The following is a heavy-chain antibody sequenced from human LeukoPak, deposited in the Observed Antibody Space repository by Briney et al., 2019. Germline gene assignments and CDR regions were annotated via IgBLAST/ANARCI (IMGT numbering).Heavy chain of an antibody. V-gene: IGHV5-51*01. CDR3: GSSSGRYYRFYY. CDR1: GYRFNTHL. J-gene: IGHJ4*02. CDR2: IYPGGSDT. Sequence: GDSLKISCKGSGYRFNTHLIGWVRQMPGKGLEWVGIIYPGGSDTRYSPSFQAQLTTPADKSISTAYLPWSMRTASDTAVYYGGSSSGRYYRFYYWGQGTLVTVSS. D-gene: IGHD1-26*01.